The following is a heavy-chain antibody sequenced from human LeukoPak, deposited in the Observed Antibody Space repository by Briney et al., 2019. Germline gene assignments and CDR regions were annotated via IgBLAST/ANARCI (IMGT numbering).Heavy chain of an antibody. V-gene: IGHV3-48*01. J-gene: IGHJ4*02. CDR1: GFTFSSYS. CDR2: ISSSSSTI. D-gene: IGHD2-2*01. CDR3: ARESSVKDFDY. Sequence: LPGGSLRLSCAASGFTFSSYSMNWVRQAPGKGLEWVSYISSSSSTIYYEDSVKGRFTISRDNAKNSLYLQMNSLRAEDTAVYYCARESSVKDFDYWGQGTLVTVSS.